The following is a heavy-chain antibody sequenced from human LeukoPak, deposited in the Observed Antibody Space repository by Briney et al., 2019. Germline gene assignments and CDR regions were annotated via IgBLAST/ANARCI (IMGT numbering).Heavy chain of an antibody. CDR1: GGSFSGYY. D-gene: IGHD3-3*01. V-gene: IGHV4-34*01. CDR2: INHSGST. J-gene: IGHJ5*02. CDR3: ASSYWSGWPGGRYNWFDP. Sequence: PSESLSLTCAVYGGSFSGYYWSWIRQPPGKGLEWIGEINHSGSTNYNPSLKSRVTISVDTSKNQFSLKLSSVTAADTAVYYCASSYWSGWPGGRYNWFDPWGQGTLVTVSS.